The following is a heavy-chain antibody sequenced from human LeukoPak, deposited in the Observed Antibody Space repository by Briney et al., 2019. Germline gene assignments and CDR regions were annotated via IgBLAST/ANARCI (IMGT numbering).Heavy chain of an antibody. CDR3: ARAEHDSSGWYYFDR. V-gene: IGHV3-30-3*01. J-gene: IGHJ4*02. CDR1: GFTSSNYP. CDR2: ILPDGRSK. D-gene: IGHD6-19*01. Sequence: GGSLRLSCAASGFTSSNYPMHWVRQAPGKGLEWVAVILPDGRSKYYLNSVMGRFTISRDDSKDTLYLQMNSLRVKDTALYYCARAEHDSSGWYYFDRWGQGTLVTVSS.